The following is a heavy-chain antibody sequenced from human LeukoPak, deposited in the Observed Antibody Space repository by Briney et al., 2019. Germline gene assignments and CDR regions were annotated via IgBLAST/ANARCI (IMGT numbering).Heavy chain of an antibody. Sequence: GGSLRLSCAASGFTFSSSWMTWVRQAPGKGLEWVAHINEDGSDKSYVDSVTGRFSISRDNTKNSLYLQMSSLRAEDTAVYYCATWSNAWEFDYWGQGTLVSVSS. CDR1: GFTFSSSW. CDR2: INEDGSDK. J-gene: IGHJ4*02. D-gene: IGHD1-26*01. V-gene: IGHV3-7*05. CDR3: ATWSNAWEFDY.